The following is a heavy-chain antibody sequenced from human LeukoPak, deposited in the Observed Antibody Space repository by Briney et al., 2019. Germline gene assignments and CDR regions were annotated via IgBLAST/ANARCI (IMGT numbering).Heavy chain of an antibody. D-gene: IGHD2-2*01. CDR1: GYTFTGYY. V-gene: IGHV1-2*02. J-gene: IGHJ4*02. Sequence: GASVKVSCKASGYTFTGYYMHWVRQAPGQGLEWMGWINPNSGGTNYAQKFQGRVTMTRDTSISAAYMELSRLRSDDTAVYYCARVAGYDAFFDYWGQGSLVTVYS. CDR3: ARVAGYDAFFDY. CDR2: INPNSGGT.